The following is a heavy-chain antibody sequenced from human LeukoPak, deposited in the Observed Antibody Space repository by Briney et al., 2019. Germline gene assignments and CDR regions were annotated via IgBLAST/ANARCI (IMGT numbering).Heavy chain of an antibody. CDR1: GFTFDDYA. J-gene: IGHJ5*02. V-gene: IGHV3-9*01. CDR3: ARGNWFDP. CDR2: ISWNSGSI. Sequence: GGALRLSCAASGFTFDDYAMHWVRQAPGKGLEWVSGISWNSGSIGYADSVKGRFTISRDNAKNSLYLQMNSLRAEDTALYYCARGNWFDPWGQGTLVTVSS.